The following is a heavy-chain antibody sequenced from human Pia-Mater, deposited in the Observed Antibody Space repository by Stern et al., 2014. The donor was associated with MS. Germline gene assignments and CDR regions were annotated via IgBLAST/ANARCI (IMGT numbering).Heavy chain of an antibody. J-gene: IGHJ5*02. CDR1: GGSISSGGYY. CDR2: IYYRGSP. V-gene: IGHV4-31*03. Sequence: QVQLQESGPGLVKPSQTLSLTCTVSGGSISSGGYYWSWISQHPGKGLEWIGYIYYRGSPYYNPSLKSRVTISVDTSKNQFSLKLSSVTAADTAVYYCARGPLSYGYRWFDPWGQGTLVTVSS. CDR3: ARGPLSYGYRWFDP. D-gene: IGHD5-18*01.